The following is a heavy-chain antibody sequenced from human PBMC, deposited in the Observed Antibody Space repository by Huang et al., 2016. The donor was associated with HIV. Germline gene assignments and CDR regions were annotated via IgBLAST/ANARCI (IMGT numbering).Heavy chain of an antibody. CDR1: GFSISSYW. Sequence: EVQLVESGGGLVQPGGSLRLSCAASGFSISSYWMHWVRQAPGKGRGWGSRINSDGSSTSYADSVKGRFTISRDNAKNTLYLQMNSLRAEDTAVYYCARDPRIQSWLNFFDYWGQGTLVSVSS. J-gene: IGHJ4*02. D-gene: IGHD3-22*01. CDR3: ARDPRIQSWLNFFDY. CDR2: INSDGSST. V-gene: IGHV3-74*01.